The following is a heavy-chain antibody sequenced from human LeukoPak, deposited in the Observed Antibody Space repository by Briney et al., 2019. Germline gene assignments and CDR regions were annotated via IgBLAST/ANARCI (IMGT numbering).Heavy chain of an antibody. D-gene: IGHD3-22*01. V-gene: IGHV1-24*01. CDR2: FDPEDGET. CDR3: ARGHYYDSSDYYRPGAFNI. CDR1: GYTLTELS. Sequence: ASVKVSCKVSGYTLTELSMHWVRQAPGKGLEWMGGFDPEDGETIYAQKFQGRVTMTEDTSTDTAYMELSSLRSEDTAVYYCARGHYYDSSDYYRPGAFNIWGQGTMVTVSS. J-gene: IGHJ3*02.